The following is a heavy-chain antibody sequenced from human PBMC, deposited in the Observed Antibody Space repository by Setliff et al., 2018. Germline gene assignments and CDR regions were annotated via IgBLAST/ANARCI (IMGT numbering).Heavy chain of an antibody. CDR1: GGSISSYY. J-gene: IGHJ4*02. Sequence: SETLSLTCTVSGGSISSYYWSWIRQPPGKGLEWIGYIYYRGSTNYNPSLKSRVTILVDTSKNQFSLKLSSVTAADTAVYYCARVSMYYNFWSGYYGERGEYFDYWGQGTLVTVSS. V-gene: IGHV4-59*01. CDR3: ARVSMYYNFWSGYYGERGEYFDY. CDR2: IYYRGST. D-gene: IGHD3-3*01.